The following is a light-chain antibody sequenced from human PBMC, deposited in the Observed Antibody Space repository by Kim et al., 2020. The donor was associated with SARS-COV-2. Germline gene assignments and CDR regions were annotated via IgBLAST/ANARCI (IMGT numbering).Light chain of an antibody. CDR3: SSYVSTNSLGV. J-gene: IGLJ3*02. CDR1: STDIGGFIY. CDR2: DVT. Sequence: QSVLTQPASVSGSPGQSITIPCVGISTDIGGFIYVSWYQHHPGEAPKLIIYDVTKRPSGVSNRFSASKSGNTASLTISGLRGDDEAIYYCSSYVSTNSLGVFGGGTQLTVL. V-gene: IGLV2-14*03.